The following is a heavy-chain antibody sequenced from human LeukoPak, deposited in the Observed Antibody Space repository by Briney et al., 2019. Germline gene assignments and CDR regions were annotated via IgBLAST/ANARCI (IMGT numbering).Heavy chain of an antibody. Sequence: SETLSLTCAVSGYSNSSGYYWGWIRQPPGKGLEWIGSIYYSGSTYYNPSLKSRVTISVDTSKNQFSLKLSSVTAADTAVYYCARVATTTNPPQRPFDYWGQGTLVTVSS. V-gene: IGHV4-38-2*01. CDR2: IYYSGST. D-gene: IGHD5-12*01. CDR1: GYSNSSGYY. J-gene: IGHJ4*02. CDR3: ARVATTTNPPQRPFDY.